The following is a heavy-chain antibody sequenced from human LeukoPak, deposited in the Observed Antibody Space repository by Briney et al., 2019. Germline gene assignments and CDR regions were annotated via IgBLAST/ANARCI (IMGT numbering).Heavy chain of an antibody. Sequence: ASVKVSCKASGYTFTSYDINWVRQATGQGLEWMGWMNPNSGNTGYAQKFQGRVTMTRNTSISTAYMELSSLRSEDTAVYYCARRTPGVAAAGTTWFDPWGQGTLVTVSS. J-gene: IGHJ5*02. D-gene: IGHD6-13*01. V-gene: IGHV1-8*01. CDR2: MNPNSGNT. CDR1: GYTFTSYD. CDR3: ARRTPGVAAAGTTWFDP.